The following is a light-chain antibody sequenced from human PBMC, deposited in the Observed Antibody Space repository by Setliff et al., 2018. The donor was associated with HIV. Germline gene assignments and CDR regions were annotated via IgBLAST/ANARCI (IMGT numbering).Light chain of an antibody. CDR1: SSDVGGYNY. CDR2: DVT. Sequence: QSVLTQPASVSGSPGQSITISCTGTSSDVGGYNYVSWYQQHPGKAPKLMIYDVTKRPSGVSNRFSGSKSGNTASLTISVLQAEDEADYYCCSYAGSSTPYVFGTGTKVTVL. CDR3: CSYAGSSTPYV. V-gene: IGLV2-23*02. J-gene: IGLJ1*01.